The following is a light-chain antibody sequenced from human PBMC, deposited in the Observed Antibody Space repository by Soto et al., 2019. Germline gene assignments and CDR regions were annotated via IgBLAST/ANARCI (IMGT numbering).Light chain of an antibody. CDR1: QSISSW. Sequence: DIQMTQSPSTLSASVGDRVTITCRASQSISSWLAWYQQKPGKAPKLLIYDASSLESGVPSRFSGSGSGTEFTIPISSLQPDDFATYYCQQYKSYSPTFGQGTKVEIK. J-gene: IGKJ1*01. CDR2: DAS. CDR3: QQYKSYSPT. V-gene: IGKV1-5*01.